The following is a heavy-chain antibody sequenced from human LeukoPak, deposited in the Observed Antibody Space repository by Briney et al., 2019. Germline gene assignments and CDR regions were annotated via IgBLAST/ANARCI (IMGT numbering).Heavy chain of an antibody. CDR1: GGSISSYY. CDR3: ARDSSHYCTGGRCYSEYFQN. CDR2: IYTSGST. V-gene: IGHV4-4*07. Sequence: SETLSLTCTVSGGSISSYYWSWIRQPAGKGLEWIGRIYTSGSTNYNPPLKSRVTMSVDTSKNQFSLKLSSVTAADTAVYYCARDSSHYCTGGRCYSEYFQNWGQGTLVTVSS. D-gene: IGHD2-15*01. J-gene: IGHJ1*01.